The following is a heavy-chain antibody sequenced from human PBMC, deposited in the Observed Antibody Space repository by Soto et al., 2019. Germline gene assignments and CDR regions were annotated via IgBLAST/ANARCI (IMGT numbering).Heavy chain of an antibody. V-gene: IGHV3-73*01. CDR1: GFTFSGSA. Sequence: RRLSCAASGFTFSGSAMHWVRQASRKGLEWVGRIRSKANSYATAYAASVKGRFTISRDDSKNTAYLQMNSLKTEDTAVYYCTSTIFGVVPKDYWGQGTLVTVSS. CDR3: TSTIFGVVPKDY. D-gene: IGHD3-3*01. J-gene: IGHJ4*02. CDR2: IRSKANSYAT.